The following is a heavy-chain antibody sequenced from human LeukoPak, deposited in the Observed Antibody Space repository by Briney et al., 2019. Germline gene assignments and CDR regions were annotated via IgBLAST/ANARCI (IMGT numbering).Heavy chain of an antibody. J-gene: IGHJ4*02. CDR3: AARRIVGASSFDY. V-gene: IGHV3-21*01. Sequence: GGSLRLSCAASGFTFSSYSMNWVRQALGKGLEWVSSISSSSSYIYYADSVKGRFTISRDNAKNSLYLQMNSLRAEDTAVYYCAARRIVGASSFDYWGQGTLVTVSS. D-gene: IGHD1-26*01. CDR1: GFTFSSYS. CDR2: ISSSSSYI.